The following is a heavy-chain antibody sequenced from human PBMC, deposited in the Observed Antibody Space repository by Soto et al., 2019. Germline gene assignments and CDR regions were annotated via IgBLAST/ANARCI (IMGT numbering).Heavy chain of an antibody. J-gene: IGHJ4*02. Sequence: SLRLSCAASGFNVSSYAMHWVRQAPGKGLEWVAVISYDGGKKYYADSVKGRFTISRDHSQNTLYVEMTSLSAEDTAVYYCAREGQPAAGTTPHNWGQGTLVTVSS. CDR3: AREGQPAAGTTPHN. D-gene: IGHD6-13*01. CDR1: GFNVSSYA. CDR2: ISYDGGKK. V-gene: IGHV3-30*04.